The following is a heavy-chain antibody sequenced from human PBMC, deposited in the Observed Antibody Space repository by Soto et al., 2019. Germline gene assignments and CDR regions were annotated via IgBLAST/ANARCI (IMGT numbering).Heavy chain of an antibody. CDR1: GGSFSGYY. Sequence: SETLSLTCAVYGGSFSGYYWSWIRQPPGKGLEWIGEINHSGSTNYNPSLKSRVTISVDTSKNEFSLKLSSVTAADTAVYYCARGRRGCPYHYDDGMDVWSQGTTVTGSS. V-gene: IGHV4-34*01. D-gene: IGHD6-19*01. CDR3: ARGRRGCPYHYDDGMDV. J-gene: IGHJ6*02. CDR2: INHSGST.